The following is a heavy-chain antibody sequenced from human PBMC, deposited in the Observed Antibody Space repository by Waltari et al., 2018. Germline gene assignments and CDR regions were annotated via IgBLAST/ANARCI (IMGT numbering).Heavy chain of an antibody. V-gene: IGHV4-61*02. J-gene: IGHJ4*02. Sequence: QVQLQESGPGLVKPSQTLSLTCTVSGGSISSGSYYWSWIRQPAGKGLEWIGRIYTSGRTNYNPSLQSRVTISVDTSKNQFSLKLSSVTAADTAVYYCARVGGGKGYYFDYWGQGTLVTVSS. CDR1: GGSISSGSYY. CDR2: IYTSGRT. CDR3: ARVGGGKGYYFDY. D-gene: IGHD3-16*01.